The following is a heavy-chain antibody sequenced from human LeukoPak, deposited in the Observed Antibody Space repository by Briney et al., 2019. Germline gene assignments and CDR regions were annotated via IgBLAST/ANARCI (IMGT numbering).Heavy chain of an antibody. CDR1: NGSINGYY. D-gene: IGHD3-16*01. Sequence: SETLSLTCTVSNGSINGYYWSWIQQPPGTGLEWIGYIYSSGSTNFSPSLKSRVTISVDTSKNQFSLKLSSVTAADTAVYYCARFGHYYFDYWGQGTLVTVSS. CDR2: IYSSGST. CDR3: ARFGHYYFDY. J-gene: IGHJ4*02. V-gene: IGHV4-59*01.